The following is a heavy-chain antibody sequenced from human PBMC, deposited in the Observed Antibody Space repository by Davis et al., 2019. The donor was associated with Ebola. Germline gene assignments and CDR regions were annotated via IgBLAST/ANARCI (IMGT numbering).Heavy chain of an antibody. V-gene: IGHV5-51*01. CDR2: IYPGDSDT. CDR1: GYNFAKYW. D-gene: IGHD1-26*01. CDR3: ARLSGSYYGGGYFDY. J-gene: IGHJ4*02. Sequence: GESLKISCKGSGYNFAKYWIGWVRQMPGKGLDWMGIIYPGDSDTRYSPSFQGQVTISADKSTSTAYLQWSSLKASDTAMYYCARLSGSYYGGGYFDYWGQGTLVTVSS.